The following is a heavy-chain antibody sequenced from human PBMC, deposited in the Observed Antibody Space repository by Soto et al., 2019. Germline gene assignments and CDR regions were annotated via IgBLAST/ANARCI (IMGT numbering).Heavy chain of an antibody. CDR3: ATGTNGTTGWYHP. D-gene: IGHD1-1*01. Sequence: QEQLVQSGTEVKKPGASVTVSCKSSGYTFTDFYLHWLRQAPGQGIEWVGWINPKTGDTKSSQKFQGRVTMSRDTSVSTAYIDLTSLTSDDTAMYYCATGTNGTTGWYHPWGQGTRVTVSS. CDR2: INPKTGDT. CDR1: GYTFTDFY. V-gene: IGHV1-2*02. J-gene: IGHJ5*02.